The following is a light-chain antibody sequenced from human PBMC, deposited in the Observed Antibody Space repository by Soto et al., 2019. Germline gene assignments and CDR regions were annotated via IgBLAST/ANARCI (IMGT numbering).Light chain of an antibody. V-gene: IGKV3-15*01. J-gene: IGKJ1*01. CDR3: QQYNYWHRT. CDR2: GAS. Sequence: EIVMTQSPVTLSVSPGERATLSCRASQRVTSNLAWYLQKPGQAPRLLFYGASPRATGIPVRFSGSGSGTEFTLTISSLQSEDAAVYYCQQYNYWHRTFGQGTRVVIK. CDR1: QRVTSN.